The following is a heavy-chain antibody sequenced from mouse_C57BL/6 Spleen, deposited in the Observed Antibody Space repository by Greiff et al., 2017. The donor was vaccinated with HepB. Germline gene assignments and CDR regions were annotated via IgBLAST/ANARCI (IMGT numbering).Heavy chain of an antibody. V-gene: IGHV1-69*01. J-gene: IGHJ2*01. Sequence: QVQLQQPGAELVMPGASVKLSCKASGYTFTSYWMHWVKQRPGQGLEWIGEIDPSDSYTNYNQKFKGKSTLTVDKASSTAYMQLSSLTSEDSAVYYCARSLITTVTTYYFDYWGQGTTLTVSS. CDR2: IDPSDSYT. CDR1: GYTFTSYW. D-gene: IGHD1-1*01. CDR3: ARSLITTVTTYYFDY.